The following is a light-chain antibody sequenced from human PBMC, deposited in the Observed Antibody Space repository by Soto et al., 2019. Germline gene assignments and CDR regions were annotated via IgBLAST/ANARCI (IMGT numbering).Light chain of an antibody. Sequence: EIVLTQSPGTLSLSPGERATLSCRASQSVWSSYLAWYQQKPGQAPRRLIYGASSRATGIPDRFRGSGSGTDFTLTISRLEPEDFAVYYCQQYGTSPRTFGQGTKVESK. CDR1: QSVWSSY. CDR2: GAS. J-gene: IGKJ1*01. CDR3: QQYGTSPRT. V-gene: IGKV3-20*01.